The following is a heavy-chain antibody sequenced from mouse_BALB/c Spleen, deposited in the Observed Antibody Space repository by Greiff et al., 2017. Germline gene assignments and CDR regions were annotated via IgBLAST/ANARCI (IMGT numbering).Heavy chain of an antibody. CDR1: GYTFTSYW. J-gene: IGHJ3*01. CDR3: TRNYDYDGGFAY. CDR2: IYPGSGST. Sequence: QQPGSELVRPGASVKLSCKASGYTFTSYWMHWVKQRPGQGLEWIGNIYPGSGSTNYDEKFKSKATLTVDTSSSTAYMQLSSLTSEDSAVYYCTRNYDYDGGFAYWGQGTLVTVSA. D-gene: IGHD2-4*01. V-gene: IGHV1S22*01.